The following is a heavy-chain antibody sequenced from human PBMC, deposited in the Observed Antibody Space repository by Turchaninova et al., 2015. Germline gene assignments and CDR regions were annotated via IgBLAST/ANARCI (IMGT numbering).Heavy chain of an antibody. CDR1: GFSLSTSGVG. CDR3: GHRPYYGDYIDY. V-gene: IGHV2-5*02. Sequence: QITLKESGPTLVKPTQTLTLTCTFSGFSLSTSGVGVGWIRQPPGKALEWLALIYWDDDKRYSPSLRSRLTITKDTSKNQVVLTMTNMDPVDTGTYYCGHRPYYGDYIDYWGQGTLVTVSS. CDR2: IYWDDDK. J-gene: IGHJ4*02. D-gene: IGHD3-3*01.